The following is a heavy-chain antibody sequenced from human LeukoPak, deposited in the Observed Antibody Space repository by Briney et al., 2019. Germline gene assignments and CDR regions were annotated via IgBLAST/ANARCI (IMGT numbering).Heavy chain of an antibody. CDR1: GGSISSHY. D-gene: IGHD3-22*01. Sequence: SETLSLTCTVSGGSISSHYWSWIRQPPGKGLEWIGYIYYSGSTNYNPSLKSRVTISVDTSKNQFSLKLSSVTAADTAVYYCARDPGYYDSSGHPSSNNRFDPWGQGTLVTVSS. CDR3: ARDPGYYDSSGHPSSNNRFDP. V-gene: IGHV4-59*11. CDR2: IYYSGST. J-gene: IGHJ5*02.